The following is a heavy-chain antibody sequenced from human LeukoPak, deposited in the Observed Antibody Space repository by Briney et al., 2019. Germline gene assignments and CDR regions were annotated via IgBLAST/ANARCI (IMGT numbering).Heavy chain of an antibody. V-gene: IGHV4-59*12. CDR3: AREAVAGTVRYFDY. CDR1: GGSISSYY. CDR2: IYHSGST. J-gene: IGHJ4*02. D-gene: IGHD6-19*01. Sequence: PSETLSLTCTVSGGSISSYYWSWIRQPPGKGLEWIGYIYHSGSTNYNPSLKSRVTMSVDTSKNQFSLKLSSVTAADTAVYYCAREAVAGTVRYFDYWGQGTLVTVSS.